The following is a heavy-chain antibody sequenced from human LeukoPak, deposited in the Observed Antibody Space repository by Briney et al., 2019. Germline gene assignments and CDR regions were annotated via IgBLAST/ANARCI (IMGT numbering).Heavy chain of an antibody. D-gene: IGHD3-10*01. CDR1: GFTFSSYG. CDR2: IWYDGSNK. Sequence: QPGGSLRLSCAASGFTFSSYGMHWVRQAPGKGLEWVAVIWYDGSNKYYADSVKGRFTISRDNSKNTLYLQMNSLRAEDTAVYYCAKAPARVTMIRSRSLYGMDVWGQGTTVTVSS. J-gene: IGHJ6*02. CDR3: AKAPARVTMIRSRSLYGMDV. V-gene: IGHV3-30*02.